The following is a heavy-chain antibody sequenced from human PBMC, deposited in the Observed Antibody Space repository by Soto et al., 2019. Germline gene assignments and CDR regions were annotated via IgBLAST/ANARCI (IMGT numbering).Heavy chain of an antibody. D-gene: IGHD3-10*01. Sequence: QVQLVESGGGVVQPGRSLRLSCAASGFSLSTYGMHWVRQAPGKGLEWVALIWYDGSNQYYLDSVKGRFTISRDNSRNMLFLQMNSLRAEDTAVYYCARDLDGSGRYLHFDYWGQGTLVTVSS. CDR2: IWYDGSNQ. CDR3: ARDLDGSGRYLHFDY. V-gene: IGHV3-33*01. J-gene: IGHJ4*02. CDR1: GFSLSTYG.